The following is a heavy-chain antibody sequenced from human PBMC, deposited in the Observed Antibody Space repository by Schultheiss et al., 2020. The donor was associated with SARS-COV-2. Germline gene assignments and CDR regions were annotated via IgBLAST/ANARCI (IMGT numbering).Heavy chain of an antibody. V-gene: IGHV3-21*05. CDR2: ISSSSSYT. CDR3: ARAIVVVTATHDAFDI. Sequence: GGSLRLSCAASGFTFSSYGMHWIRQAPGKGLEWVSYISSSSSYTNYADSVKGRFTISRDNAKNSLYLQMNSLRAEDTAVYYCARAIVVVTATHDAFDIWGQGTMVTVSS. CDR1: GFTFSSYG. D-gene: IGHD2-21*02. J-gene: IGHJ3*02.